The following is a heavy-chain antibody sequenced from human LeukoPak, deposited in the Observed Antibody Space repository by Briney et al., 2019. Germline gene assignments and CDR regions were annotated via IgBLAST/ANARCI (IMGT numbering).Heavy chain of an antibody. CDR3: ARFPGYSYARGFRGPIDY. Sequence: SETLSLTCAVYGGSFSGYYWSWIRQPPGKGLEWIGEINHSGSTNYNPSLKSRVTISVDTSKNQFSLKLSSVTAADTAVYYCARFPGYSYARGFRGPIDYWGQGTLVTVSS. D-gene: IGHD5-18*01. V-gene: IGHV4-34*01. J-gene: IGHJ4*02. CDR2: INHSGST. CDR1: GGSFSGYY.